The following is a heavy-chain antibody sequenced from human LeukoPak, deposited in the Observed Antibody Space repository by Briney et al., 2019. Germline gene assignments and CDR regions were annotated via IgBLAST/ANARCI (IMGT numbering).Heavy chain of an antibody. CDR3: APSPCSGDSCYRFDF. CDR1: GFTFSRYAM. J-gene: IGHJ4*02. Sequence: PGGSLRLSCAASGFTFSRYAMSWVRQPPGKGLEWIGEIHHSGSTKYNPSLKSRVTISVDKSKNQFSLKLNSVTAADTAVYYCAPSPCSGDSCYRFDFWGQGTQVTVSS. CDR2: IHHSGST. D-gene: IGHD2-15*01. V-gene: IGHV4-4*02.